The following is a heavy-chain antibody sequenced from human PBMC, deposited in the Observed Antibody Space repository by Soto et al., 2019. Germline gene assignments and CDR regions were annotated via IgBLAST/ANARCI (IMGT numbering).Heavy chain of an antibody. Sequence: GASVKVSCKASGYTFTSYGISWVRQAPGQGLEWMGWISAYNGNTNYAQKLQGRVTMTTDTSTSTAYMELRSLRSDDTAVYYCARAPWVVVVTAKSSKNWFDPRGQGTLVTVSS. CDR2: ISAYNGNT. J-gene: IGHJ5*02. CDR3: ARAPWVVVVTAKSSKNWFDP. CDR1: GYTFTSYG. V-gene: IGHV1-18*01. D-gene: IGHD2-21*02.